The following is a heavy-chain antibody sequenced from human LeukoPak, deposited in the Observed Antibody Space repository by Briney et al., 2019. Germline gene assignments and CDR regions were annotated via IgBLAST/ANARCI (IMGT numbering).Heavy chain of an antibody. Sequence: SETLSLACAVYGGSFSGYYWSWIRQPPGKGLEWIGEINHSGSTNYNPSLKSRVTISVDTSKNQLSLKLSSVTAADTAVYYCARDGVYSNYPQSFLGFDPWGQGTLVTVSS. CDR1: GGSFSGYY. J-gene: IGHJ5*02. D-gene: IGHD4-11*01. CDR3: ARDGVYSNYPQSFLGFDP. CDR2: INHSGST. V-gene: IGHV4-34*01.